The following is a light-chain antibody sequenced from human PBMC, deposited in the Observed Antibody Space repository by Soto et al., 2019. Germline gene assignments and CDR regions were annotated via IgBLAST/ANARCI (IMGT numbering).Light chain of an antibody. CDR3: QQYNNWPRT. CDR1: QSVSSN. V-gene: IGKV3-15*01. CDR2: GAF. Sequence: EIVMTQSPVTLSVSPGERATLSCRTSQSVSSNLAWYQQKPGQAPRLLIYGAFTRATGIPARISGSGSGTEFTLTISSLQSEDFAVYYCQQYNNWPRTFGGGTKVEI. J-gene: IGKJ4*01.